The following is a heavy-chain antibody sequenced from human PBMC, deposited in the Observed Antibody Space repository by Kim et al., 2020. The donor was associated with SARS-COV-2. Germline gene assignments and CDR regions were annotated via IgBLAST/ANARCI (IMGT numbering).Heavy chain of an antibody. V-gene: IGHV4-39*01. CDR1: GGSISSSSYY. J-gene: IGHJ3*02. D-gene: IGHD6-6*01. Sequence: SETLSLTCTVSGGSISSSSYYWGWIRQPPGKGLEWIGSIYYSGSTYYNPSLKSRVTISVDTSKNQFSLKLSSVTAADTAVYYCARHLDRGAARPIRVHDAFDIWGQGTMVTVSS. CDR3: ARHLDRGAARPIRVHDAFDI. CDR2: IYYSGST.